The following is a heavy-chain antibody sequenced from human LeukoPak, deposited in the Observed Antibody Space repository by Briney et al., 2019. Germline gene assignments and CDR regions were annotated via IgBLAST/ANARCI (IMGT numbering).Heavy chain of an antibody. CDR2: IIPIFGTA. J-gene: IGHJ6*04. D-gene: IGHD1-1*01. CDR1: GGTFSSYA. CDR3: ARGRTTGTTGHYSYYYGMDV. Sequence: ASVKVSCKASGGTFSSYAISWVRQAPGQGLEWMRGIIPIFGTANYAQKFQGRVTITADESTSTAYMELSSLRSEDTAVYYCARGRTTGTTGHYSYYYGMDVWGKGTTVTVSS. V-gene: IGHV1-69*13.